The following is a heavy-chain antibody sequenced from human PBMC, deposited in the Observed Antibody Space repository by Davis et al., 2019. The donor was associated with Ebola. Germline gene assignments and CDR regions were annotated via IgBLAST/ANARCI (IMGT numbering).Heavy chain of an antibody. D-gene: IGHD3-9*01. CDR2: ISWNRGSI. CDR3: ATLSLTGYYNATDY. Sequence: SLKISCAASGFTFDDYAMHWVRQAPGKGLEWVSGISWNRGSIGYADSVKGRFTISRDNAKNSLYLQMNSLRAEDTALYYCATLSLTGYYNATDYWGQGTLVTVSS. V-gene: IGHV3-9*01. J-gene: IGHJ4*02. CDR1: GFTFDDYA.